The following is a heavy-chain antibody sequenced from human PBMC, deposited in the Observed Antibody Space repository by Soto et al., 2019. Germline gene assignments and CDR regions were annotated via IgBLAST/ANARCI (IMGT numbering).Heavy chain of an antibody. CDR2: ISAYNGNT. J-gene: IGHJ6*02. CDR3: ARSTMVRGVINYYGMDV. D-gene: IGHD3-10*01. Sequence: QVQLVRSGAEVKKPGASVKVSCKASGYTFTSYGISWVRQAPGQGLEWMGWISAYNGNTNYAQKLQGRVTMTTDTSTSTAYMELRSLRSDDTAVYYCARSTMVRGVINYYGMDVWGQGTTVTVSS. CDR1: GYTFTSYG. V-gene: IGHV1-18*01.